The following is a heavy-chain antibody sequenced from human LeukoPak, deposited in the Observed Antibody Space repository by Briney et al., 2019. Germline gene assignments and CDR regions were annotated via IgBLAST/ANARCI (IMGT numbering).Heavy chain of an antibody. CDR1: GFTFSSYW. Sequence: GGSLRLSCAASGFTFSSYWMHWVRQAPAKGLVRVSRINSDGSSTSYADSVKGRFTISRDNAKNTLYLQMNSLRAEDTAVYYCARDLMGIAYRGAIYYWGQGTLVTVSS. V-gene: IGHV3-74*01. CDR3: ARDLMGIAYRGAIYY. CDR2: INSDGSST. D-gene: IGHD6-13*01. J-gene: IGHJ4*02.